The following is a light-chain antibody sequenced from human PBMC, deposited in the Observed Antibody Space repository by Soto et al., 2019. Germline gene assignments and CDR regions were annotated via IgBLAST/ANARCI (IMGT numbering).Light chain of an antibody. CDR2: GAS. J-gene: IGKJ4*01. CDR3: QQYDNLPRT. Sequence: DIQMTQSPSSLSASVGDRVTITCQASQDISNYLNWYQQKPGKPPKLLIYGASNLETGVPSRFSGSGSGTDFTFTINSLQPEDIATYYCQQYDNLPRTFGGGTKVEIK. V-gene: IGKV1-33*01. CDR1: QDISNY.